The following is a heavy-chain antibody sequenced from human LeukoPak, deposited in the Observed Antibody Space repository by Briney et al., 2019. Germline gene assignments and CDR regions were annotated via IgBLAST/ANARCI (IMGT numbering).Heavy chain of an antibody. Sequence: GASVKVSCKASGYTFTSYGISWVRQAPGQGLEWMGWINPNSGGTNYAQKFQGWVTMTRDTSISTAYMELSRLRSDDTAVYYCARESLNHGDFDYWGQGTPVTVSS. CDR2: INPNSGGT. CDR3: ARESLNHGDFDY. V-gene: IGHV1-2*04. J-gene: IGHJ4*02. D-gene: IGHD1-14*01. CDR1: GYTFTSYG.